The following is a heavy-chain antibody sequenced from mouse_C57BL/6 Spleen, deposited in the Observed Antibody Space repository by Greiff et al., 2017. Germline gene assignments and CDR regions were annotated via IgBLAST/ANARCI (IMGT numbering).Heavy chain of an antibody. CDR3: TRLGMVREAMDY. CDR2: IDPETGGT. Sequence: QVQLQQSGAELVRPGASVTLSCKASGYTFTDYEMHWVKQTPVHGLEWIGAIDPETGGTAYNQKFKGKAILTADKSSSTAYMELRSLTSEDSAVYYCTRLGMVREAMDYWGQGTSVTVSS. J-gene: IGHJ4*01. V-gene: IGHV1-15*01. D-gene: IGHD2-3*01. CDR1: GYTFTDYE.